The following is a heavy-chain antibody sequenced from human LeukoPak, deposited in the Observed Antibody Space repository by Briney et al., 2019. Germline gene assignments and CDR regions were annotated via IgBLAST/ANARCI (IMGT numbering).Heavy chain of an antibody. Sequence: SETLSLTCAVYGGSFNGYYWSWIRQPPGKGLEWIGEINHSGSTNYNPSLKSRVTMSVDTSKNQFSLKLSSVTAADTAVYYCAREIPAAIGFPDYWGQGTLVTVSS. CDR2: INHSGST. CDR1: GGSFNGYY. D-gene: IGHD2-2*01. CDR3: AREIPAAIGFPDY. V-gene: IGHV4-34*01. J-gene: IGHJ4*02.